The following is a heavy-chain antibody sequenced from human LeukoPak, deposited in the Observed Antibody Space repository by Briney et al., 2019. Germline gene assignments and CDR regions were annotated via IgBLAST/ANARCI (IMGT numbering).Heavy chain of an antibody. D-gene: IGHD3-22*01. V-gene: IGHV3-9*01. CDR1: GFTFDDYA. CDR3: AKPAAVEDSSGYYFDY. CDR2: ISWNSGSI. Sequence: QSGRSLRLSCAASGFTFDDYAMHWVRQAPGKGLEWVSGISWNSGSIGYADSVKGRFTISRDNAKNSLYLQMNSLRAEDTALYYCAKPAAVEDSSGYYFDYWGQGTLVTVSS. J-gene: IGHJ4*02.